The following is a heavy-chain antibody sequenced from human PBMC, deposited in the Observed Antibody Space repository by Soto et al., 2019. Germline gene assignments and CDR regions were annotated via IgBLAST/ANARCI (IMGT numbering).Heavy chain of an antibody. CDR1: GFSLSTSGVG. D-gene: IGHD1-1*01. V-gene: IGHV2-5*01. CDR2: IYWNDDE. Sequence: KESGPTLVKPTQTLTLTCTFSGFSLSTSGVGVCWIRQPPGKALEWVALIYWNDDERYSQSLKSRLTITKDTSKNQVVLTMTNMDPVDTATYYCAHRRIGNAFDPWGQGTLVTVSS. J-gene: IGHJ5*02. CDR3: AHRRIGNAFDP.